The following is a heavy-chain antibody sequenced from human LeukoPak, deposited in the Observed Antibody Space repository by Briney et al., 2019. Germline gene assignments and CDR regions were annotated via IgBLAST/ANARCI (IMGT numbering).Heavy chain of an antibody. V-gene: IGHV3-23*01. Sequence: GGSLRLSCAASGFTFSSYAMSWVRQAPGKGLEWVSAISGSGGSTYYADSVKGRFTISRDNSKNTLYLQMNSLRAEDTAVYYCAKDLSITMVRGVIFDYWGQGTLVTVSS. J-gene: IGHJ4*02. CDR2: ISGSGGST. D-gene: IGHD3-10*01. CDR3: AKDLSITMVRGVIFDY. CDR1: GFTFSSYA.